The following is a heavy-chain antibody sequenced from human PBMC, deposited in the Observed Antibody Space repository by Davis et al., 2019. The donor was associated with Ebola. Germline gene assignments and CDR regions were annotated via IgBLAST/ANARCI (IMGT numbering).Heavy chain of an antibody. CDR3: ARVYGSYGWPLDV. V-gene: IGHV1-2*02. Sequence: ASVKVSCKASGYTFTTYGICWVRQAPGQGLEWMGWLDPNTGGTNYAQKFQGRVAMTRDTSISTAYMELSSLRSDDTAVYYCARVYGSYGWPLDVWGQGTMVTVSS. D-gene: IGHD3-10*01. J-gene: IGHJ3*01. CDR2: LDPNTGGT. CDR1: GYTFTTYG.